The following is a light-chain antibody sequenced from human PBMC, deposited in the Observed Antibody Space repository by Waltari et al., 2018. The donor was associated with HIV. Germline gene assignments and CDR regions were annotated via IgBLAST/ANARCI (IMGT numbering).Light chain of an antibody. CDR2: RNH. Sequence: QPALTQPPPAPATLGQALTISSYGCPPNIGTAPVTWYQHLPGAAPKLIIFRNHQRPSGVPDRFSGSQSGTSAFLTITGLLPGDEATYYCAAWDASLHVVFGGGTQLTVL. V-gene: IGLV1-44*01. CDR1: PPNIGTAP. CDR3: AAWDASLHVV. J-gene: IGLJ2*01.